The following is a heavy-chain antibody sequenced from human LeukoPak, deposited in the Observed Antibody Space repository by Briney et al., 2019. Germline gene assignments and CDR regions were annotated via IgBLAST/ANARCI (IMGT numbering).Heavy chain of an antibody. CDR2: IYYSGST. D-gene: IGHD3-22*01. V-gene: IGHV4-59*01. Sequence: SETLSLTCTVSGDSISSYYWSWIRQPPGKGLEWIGYIYYSGSTNYNPPLKSRVTISVDTSKNQFSLKLSSVTAADTAVYYCARLSSALYSWFDPWGQGTLVTVSS. CDR3: ARLSSALYSWFDP. J-gene: IGHJ5*02. CDR1: GDSISSYY.